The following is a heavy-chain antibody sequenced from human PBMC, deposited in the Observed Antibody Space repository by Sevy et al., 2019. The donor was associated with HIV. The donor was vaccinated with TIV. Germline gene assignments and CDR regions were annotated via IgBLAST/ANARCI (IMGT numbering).Heavy chain of an antibody. CDR3: ARGYCSGGSCYNDAGFDY. Sequence: SDTLSLTCTVSGGSISSGGYYWSWIRQHPGKGLEWIGYIYYSGSTYYNPSLKSRVTISVDTSKNQFSLKLSSVTAADTAVYYCARGYCSGGSCYNDAGFDYWGQGTLVTVSS. CDR1: GGSISSGGYY. CDR2: IYYSGST. J-gene: IGHJ4*02. D-gene: IGHD2-15*01. V-gene: IGHV4-31*03.